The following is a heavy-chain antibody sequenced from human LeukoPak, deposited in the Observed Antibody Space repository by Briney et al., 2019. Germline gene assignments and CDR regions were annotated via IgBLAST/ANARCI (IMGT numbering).Heavy chain of an antibody. J-gene: IGHJ4*02. Sequence: GGSLRLSCAASGFTFSSYWMHWVRQAPGKGLVWVSRINRDESSTSYADSVKGRFTISRDNAKNSLYLQMNSLRAEDTAVYYCARDGERGELSLYMDYWGQGTLVTVSS. CDR1: GFTFSSYW. CDR3: ARDGERGELSLYMDY. V-gene: IGHV3-74*01. CDR2: INRDESST. D-gene: IGHD3-16*02.